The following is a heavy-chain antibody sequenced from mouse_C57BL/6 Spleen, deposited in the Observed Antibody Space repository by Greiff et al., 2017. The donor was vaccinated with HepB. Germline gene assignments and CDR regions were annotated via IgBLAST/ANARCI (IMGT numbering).Heavy chain of an antibody. J-gene: IGHJ2*01. CDR2: ISSGGSYT. CDR1: GFTFSSYG. CDR3: ASHITGFPFDY. D-gene: IGHD1-1*01. V-gene: IGHV5-6*01. Sequence: EVHLVESGGDLVKPGGSLKLSCAASGFTFSSYGMSWVRQTPDKRLEWVATISSGGSYTYYPDSVKGRFTISRDNAKNTLYLQMSSLKSEDTAMYYCASHITGFPFDYWGQGTTLTVSS.